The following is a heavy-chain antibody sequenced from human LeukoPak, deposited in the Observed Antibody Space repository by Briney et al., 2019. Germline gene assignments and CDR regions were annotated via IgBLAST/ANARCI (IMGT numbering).Heavy chain of an antibody. D-gene: IGHD3-22*01. CDR2: ISGSGGST. CDR1: GFTFSSYA. V-gene: IGHV3-23*01. CDR3: AKDPYYDSSGSQLFDI. Sequence: PGGSLRLSCAASGFTFSSYAMSWVRQAPGKGLEWVSAISGSGGSTYYADSVKGRFTISRDNSKNTLYLQMSSLRAEDTAVYYCAKDPYYDSSGSQLFDIWGQGTMVTVSS. J-gene: IGHJ3*02.